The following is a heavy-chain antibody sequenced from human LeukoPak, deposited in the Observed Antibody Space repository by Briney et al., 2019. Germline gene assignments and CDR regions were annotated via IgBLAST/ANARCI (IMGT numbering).Heavy chain of an antibody. CDR3: ARGGGTRLRLNWFDP. Sequence: SETLSLTCTVSGGSISSYYWSWIRQPPGKGLEWIGYIYYSGSTNYNPSLKSRVTISVDTSKNQFSLKLSSVTAADTAVYYCARGGGTRLRLNWFDPWGQGTLVTVSS. J-gene: IGHJ5*02. CDR1: GGSISSYY. D-gene: IGHD4-17*01. V-gene: IGHV4-59*01. CDR2: IYYSGST.